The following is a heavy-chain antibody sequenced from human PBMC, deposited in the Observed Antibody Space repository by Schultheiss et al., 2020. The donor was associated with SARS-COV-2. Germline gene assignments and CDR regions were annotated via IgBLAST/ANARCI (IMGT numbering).Heavy chain of an antibody. V-gene: IGHV4-39*01. D-gene: IGHD3-22*01. Sequence: SQTLSLTCTVSGGSVSSGSYYWSWIRQPPGKGLEWIGYIYYSGSTYYSPSLKSRVTMSVDTSKNQFSLKLSSVTAADTAVYYCARHISGDSSGYYTPHYFDYWGQGTLVTVSS. CDR2: IYYSGST. J-gene: IGHJ4*02. CDR3: ARHISGDSSGYYTPHYFDY. CDR1: GGSVSSGSYY.